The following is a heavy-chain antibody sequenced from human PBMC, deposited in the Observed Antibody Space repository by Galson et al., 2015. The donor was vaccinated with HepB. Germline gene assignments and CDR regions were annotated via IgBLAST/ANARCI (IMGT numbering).Heavy chain of an antibody. CDR1: GFSFSSQG. D-gene: IGHD5-24*01. Sequence: SLRLSCAASGFSFSSQGVSWVRQAPGKGLEWVSAISSSGGSTYYADSVKGRFTISRDNSKNTLYLQMNSLRADDTAVYYCANGRDGPFDYWGQGTLVTVSS. J-gene: IGHJ4*02. V-gene: IGHV3-23*01. CDR3: ANGRDGPFDY. CDR2: ISSSGGST.